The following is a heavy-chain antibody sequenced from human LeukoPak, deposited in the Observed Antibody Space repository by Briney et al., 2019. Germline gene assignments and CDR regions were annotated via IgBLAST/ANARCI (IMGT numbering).Heavy chain of an antibody. CDR2: LIPIFGIA. CDR3: AIDSSSTSCYIATYFDY. D-gene: IGHD2-2*02. CDR1: GGTFSSYA. J-gene: IGHJ4*02. Sequence: SVKVSCKASGGTFSSYAISWVRQAPGQGLEWMGRLIPIFGIANYAQKFQGRVTITADKSTSTAYMELSSLRSEDTAVYYCAIDSSSTSCYIATYFDYWGQGTLVPVSS. V-gene: IGHV1-69*04.